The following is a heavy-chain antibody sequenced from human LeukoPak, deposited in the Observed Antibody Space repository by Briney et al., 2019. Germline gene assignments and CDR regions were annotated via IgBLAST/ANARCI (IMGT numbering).Heavy chain of an antibody. V-gene: IGHV3-48*01. D-gene: IGHD6-19*01. CDR3: SRDGSGWSRDV. CDR1: GFTFSSYS. J-gene: IGHJ6*02. CDR2: ISSSSSTI. Sequence: GGSLRLSCAASGFTFSSYSMNWVRQAPGKGLEWVSYISSSSSTIYYADSVKGRFTISRDNAKNSLYLQMDRLTVDDTGVYFCSRDGSGWSRDVWGPGTTVIVSS.